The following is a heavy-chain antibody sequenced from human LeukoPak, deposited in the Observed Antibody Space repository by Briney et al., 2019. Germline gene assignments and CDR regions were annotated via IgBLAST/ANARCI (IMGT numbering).Heavy chain of an antibody. V-gene: IGHV4-34*01. J-gene: IGHJ4*02. CDR1: GGSFSGYY. Sequence: SETLSLTCAVYGGSFSGYYWSWIRQPPGKGPEWIGEINHSGSTNYNPSLKSRVTISVDTSKNQFSLKLSSVTAADTAVYYCASITYYYGSGSQPDYWGQGTLVTVSS. D-gene: IGHD3-10*01. CDR3: ASITYYYGSGSQPDY. CDR2: INHSGST.